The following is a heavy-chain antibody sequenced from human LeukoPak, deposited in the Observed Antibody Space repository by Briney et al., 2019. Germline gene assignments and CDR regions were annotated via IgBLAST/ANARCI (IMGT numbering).Heavy chain of an antibody. CDR1: GGSISSYY. CDR2: IYYSGST. J-gene: IGHJ4*02. Sequence: PSETPSLTCTVSGGSISSYYWSWIRQPPGKGLEWIGYIYYSGSTNYNPSLKSRVTISVDTSKNQFSLKLSSVTAADTAVYYCARDTYYYGSGLDYWGQGTLVTVSS. V-gene: IGHV4-59*01. D-gene: IGHD3-10*01. CDR3: ARDTYYYGSGLDY.